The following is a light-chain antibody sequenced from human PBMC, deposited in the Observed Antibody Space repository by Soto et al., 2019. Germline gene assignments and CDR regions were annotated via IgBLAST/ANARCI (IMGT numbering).Light chain of an antibody. Sequence: DIQMAQSPSTLSASVGDIVTITCRASQSIDIRLAWYQQKPGKAPKLQIYKASTLKSGVPSRFSGSGSGTEFTLTISSLQPDGFATYYCQQYNIYWTLGQGTKVEIK. CDR2: KAS. J-gene: IGKJ1*01. CDR1: QSIDIR. CDR3: QQYNIYWT. V-gene: IGKV1-5*03.